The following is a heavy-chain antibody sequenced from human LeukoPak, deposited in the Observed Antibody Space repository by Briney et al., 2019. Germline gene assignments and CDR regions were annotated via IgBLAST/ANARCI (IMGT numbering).Heavy chain of an antibody. D-gene: IGHD6-13*01. J-gene: IGHJ6*03. CDR1: GFTFDDYA. Sequence: GGSLRLSCAASGFTFDDYAMHWVRQAPGKGLEWVAFIRYDGSNKYYADSVKGRFTISRDNSKNTLYLQMNSLRAEDTAVYYCAKRLGHSSSWDPYYYYMDVWGKGTTVTVSS. V-gene: IGHV3-30*02. CDR3: AKRLGHSSSWDPYYYYMDV. CDR2: IRYDGSNK.